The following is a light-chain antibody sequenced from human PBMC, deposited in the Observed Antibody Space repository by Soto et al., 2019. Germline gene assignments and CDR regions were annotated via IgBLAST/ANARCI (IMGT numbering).Light chain of an antibody. CDR3: SSYAGSNNLV. CDR2: GTS. V-gene: IGLV1-40*01. J-gene: IGLJ2*01. CDR1: NSNIGTGFD. Sequence: QSVLTQPPSVSGAPGQRVTIACTGNNSNIGTGFDVHWYRHFPGAAPKLLLSGTSHRPSGVPDRFSGSKSGTSASLAITGLQADDEADYYCSSYAGSNNLVFGGGTKLTVL.